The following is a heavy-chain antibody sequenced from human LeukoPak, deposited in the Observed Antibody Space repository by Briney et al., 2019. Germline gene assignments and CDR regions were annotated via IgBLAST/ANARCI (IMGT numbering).Heavy chain of an antibody. CDR1: GGTFSSYA. V-gene: IGHV1-69*04. D-gene: IGHD5-18*01. CDR2: IIPILGIA. J-gene: IGHJ3*02. CDR3: AREYLDTAMVASGPGFDI. Sequence: GSSVKVSCKASGGTFSSYAISWVRQAPGQGLEWMGRIIPILGIANYAQKFQGRVTITADKSTSTAYMELSSLRSEDTAVYYCAREYLDTAMVASGPGFDIWGQGTMVTVSS.